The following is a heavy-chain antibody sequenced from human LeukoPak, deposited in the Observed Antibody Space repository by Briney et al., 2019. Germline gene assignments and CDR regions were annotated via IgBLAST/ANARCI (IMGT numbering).Heavy chain of an antibody. CDR3: ARVTDGVGWFDP. D-gene: IGHD3-3*01. CDR1: GGTFSSYA. CDR2: IIPIFGTA. J-gene: IGHJ5*02. V-gene: IGHV1-69*13. Sequence: SVKVSCKASGGTFSSYAISWVRQAPGQGLEWMGGIIPIFGTANYAQKFQGRVTITADESTSTAYMELSSLRSEDTAVYYCARVTDGVGWFDPWGQGTLVTVTS.